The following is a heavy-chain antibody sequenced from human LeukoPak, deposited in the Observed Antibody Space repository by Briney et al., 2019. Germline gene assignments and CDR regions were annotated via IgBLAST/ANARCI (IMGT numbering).Heavy chain of an antibody. CDR1: GFTFSSYW. J-gene: IGHJ6*02. CDR3: ARDRLLFRDYYGMDV. V-gene: IGHV3-74*01. Sequence: GGSLRLSCAASGFTFSSYWMHWVRQAPGKGLVWVSRINSDGISTAYAASVKGRFTISRDNAKNTLYLQMNSLRAEDTAVYYCARDRLLFRDYYGMDVWGQGTTVTVSS. CDR2: INSDGIST. D-gene: IGHD2-21*01.